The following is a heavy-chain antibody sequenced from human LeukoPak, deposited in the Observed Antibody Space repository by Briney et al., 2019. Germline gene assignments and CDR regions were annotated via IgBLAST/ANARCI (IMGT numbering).Heavy chain of an antibody. CDR3: ARTPYSSGWYYWFDP. Sequence: PSETLSLTCTVFGGSISSSTYYWGWLRQPPGKGLEWIGSIYYSGNTYYNPSLKSRVAISVDTSKNQFSLKLSSATAADTAVYFCARTPYSSGWYYWFDPWGQGTRVTVSS. D-gene: IGHD6-19*01. CDR1: GGSISSSTYY. J-gene: IGHJ5*02. V-gene: IGHV4-39*01. CDR2: IYYSGNT.